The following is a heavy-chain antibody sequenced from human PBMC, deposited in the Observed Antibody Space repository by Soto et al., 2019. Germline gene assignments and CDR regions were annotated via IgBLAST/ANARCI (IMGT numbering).Heavy chain of an antibody. CDR1: GGAVTAYY. D-gene: IGHD3-22*01. CDR2: VYSTGST. Sequence: PSETLSLTCTVSGGAVTAYYWSWIRQPVGEGLQWIGHVYSTGSTNYNPSLRSRVTTSVDTSQNQFFLRLSSVTAADTAVYYCARDEYYDSNNWFDHWGQGILVTVSS. CDR3: ARDEYYDSNNWFDH. J-gene: IGHJ5*02. V-gene: IGHV4-4*07.